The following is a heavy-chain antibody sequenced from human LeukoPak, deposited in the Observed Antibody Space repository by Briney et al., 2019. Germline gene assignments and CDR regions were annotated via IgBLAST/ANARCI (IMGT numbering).Heavy chain of an antibody. CDR2: IRNDGTTT. CDR3: VRLYKIEGADL. J-gene: IGHJ2*01. V-gene: IGHV3-74*01. Sequence: GGSLRLSCAASGFTFSSYAMSWVRQAPGKGLVWVSSIRNDGTTTNYADSVKGRFTISRDNAKNTLYLQMNSLRAEDTAVYYCVRLYKIEGADLWGRGTLVTVSS. CDR1: GFTFSSYA. D-gene: IGHD1-14*01.